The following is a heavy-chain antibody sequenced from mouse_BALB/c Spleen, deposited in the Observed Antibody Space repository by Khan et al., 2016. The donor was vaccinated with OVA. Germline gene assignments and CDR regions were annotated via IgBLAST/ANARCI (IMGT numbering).Heavy chain of an antibody. CDR2: ISYSGNT. CDR3: AKVYGGDFDY. V-gene: IGHV3-2*02. J-gene: IGHJ2*01. Sequence: EVQLQESGPGLVKPSQSLSLTCTVTDYSITSDYAWNWIRQFPGNKLEWMGFISYSGNTNYNPSLKSRISITRNTSKNQFFLQVNSVTTEDTAADYCAKVYGGDFDYWGQGTTLTVSS. D-gene: IGHD1-1*01. CDR1: DYSITSDYA.